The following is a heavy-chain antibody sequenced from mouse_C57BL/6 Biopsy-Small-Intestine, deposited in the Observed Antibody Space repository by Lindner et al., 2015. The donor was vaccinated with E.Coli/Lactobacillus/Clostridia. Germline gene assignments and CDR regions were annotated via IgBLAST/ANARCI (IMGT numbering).Heavy chain of an antibody. V-gene: IGHV1-55*01. Sequence: VQLQESGAELVKPGAAVKMSCKASGYTFTNYWITWVKQRPGQGLEWIGDIYPGSGSTNNNEKFKSKATLTADTSSSTAYMQFSSLTSEDSAVYYCARLDYDYDGGTYWGQGTLVTVSA. J-gene: IGHJ3*01. CDR3: ARLDYDYDGGTY. CDR2: IYPGSGST. D-gene: IGHD2-4*01. CDR1: GYTFTNYW.